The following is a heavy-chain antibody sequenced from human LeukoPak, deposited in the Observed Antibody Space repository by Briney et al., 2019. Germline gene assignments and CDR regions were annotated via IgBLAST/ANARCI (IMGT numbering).Heavy chain of an antibody. CDR1: GGTFSSYA. Sequence: ASVKVSCKASGGTFSSYAISWVRQAPGQGLEWMGRIIPIFGTANYAQKFQGRVTITTDESTSTAYVELSSLRSEDTAVYYCARERGLPSSSWYDYWGRGTLVTVSS. V-gene: IGHV1-69*05. J-gene: IGHJ4*02. CDR3: ARERGLPSSSWYDY. CDR2: IIPIFGTA. D-gene: IGHD6-13*01.